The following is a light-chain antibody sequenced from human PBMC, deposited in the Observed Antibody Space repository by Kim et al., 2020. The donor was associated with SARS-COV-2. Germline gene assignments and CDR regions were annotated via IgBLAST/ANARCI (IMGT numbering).Light chain of an antibody. CDR1: SSNIGAGYD. CDR2: GNS. Sequence: GQRVTISCTGSSSNIGAGYDVHWYQQLPGTAPKLLIYGNSNRPSGVPDRFSGSKSGTSASLAITGLQAEDEADYYCQSYDSSLSHVFGTGTKVTVL. J-gene: IGLJ1*01. CDR3: QSYDSSLSHV. V-gene: IGLV1-40*01.